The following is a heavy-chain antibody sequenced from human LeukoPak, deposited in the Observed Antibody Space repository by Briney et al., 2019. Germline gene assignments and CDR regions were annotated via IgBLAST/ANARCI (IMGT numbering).Heavy chain of an antibody. CDR2: ISSSAGST. Sequence: SGGSLRLSCAASRFTFSSYGMSWVRQAPGKGLEWVSSISSSAGSTAYADSVKGRFTISRDNAKNSLYLQMNSLRAEDTAVYYCAELGITMIGGVWGKGTTVTISS. CDR1: RFTFSSYG. J-gene: IGHJ6*04. D-gene: IGHD3-10*02. V-gene: IGHV3-23*01. CDR3: AELGITMIGGV.